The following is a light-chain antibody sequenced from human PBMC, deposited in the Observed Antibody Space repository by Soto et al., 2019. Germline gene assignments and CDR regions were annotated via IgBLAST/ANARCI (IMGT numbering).Light chain of an antibody. CDR3: SSYISSSSPYV. J-gene: IGLJ1*01. V-gene: IGLV2-14*03. CDR2: GVS. CDR1: SSDIGGYNF. Sequence: QSALTQPASVSGSPGQSITISCTGTSSDIGGYNFVSWYQHHPGKAPRLIIFGVSDRPSGVSDRFPGSKSGNTASLTISGLQAEDEADYYCSSYISSSSPYVFGTGTKVTVL.